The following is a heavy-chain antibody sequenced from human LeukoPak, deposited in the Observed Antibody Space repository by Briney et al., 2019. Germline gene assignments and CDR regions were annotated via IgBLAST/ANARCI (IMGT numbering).Heavy chain of an antibody. V-gene: IGHV3-33*06. D-gene: IGHD1-26*01. J-gene: IGHJ4*02. Sequence: GGSLRLSCAASGFTFSSYGMHWVRQAPGKGLEWVAVIWYDGSNKYYADSVKGRFTISRDNSKNTLYLQMNSLRAEDTAVYYCAKDSEEWPAGGSYPLFDYWGQGTLVTASS. CDR2: IWYDGSNK. CDR3: AKDSEEWPAGGSYPLFDY. CDR1: GFTFSSYG.